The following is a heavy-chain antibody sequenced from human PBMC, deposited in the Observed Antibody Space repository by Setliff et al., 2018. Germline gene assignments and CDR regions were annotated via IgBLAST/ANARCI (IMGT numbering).Heavy chain of an antibody. CDR1: GFSFNSYA. D-gene: IGHD2-15*01. CDR3: ARTCSGSGCYAGLES. CDR2: ITGGGNT. J-gene: IGHJ4*02. V-gene: IGHV3-23*01. Sequence: GGSLRLSCAASGFSFNSYAVNWVRQAPGKGLEWVSTITGGGNTFYADSVKGRFTISRDTSKNTLYLQMNSLRPEDTAVYYCARTCSGSGCYAGLESWGQGTPVTVSS.